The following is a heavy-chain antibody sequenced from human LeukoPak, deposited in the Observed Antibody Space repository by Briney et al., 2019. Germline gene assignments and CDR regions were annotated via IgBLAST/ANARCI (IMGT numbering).Heavy chain of an antibody. Sequence: SETLSLTCTVSGGSISSSSYYWSWIRQPAGKGLEWIGRIYTSGSTNYNPSLKSRVTMSVDTSKNQFSLKLSSVTAADTAVYYCAREGDTAISLFDYWGQGTLVTVSS. V-gene: IGHV4-61*02. CDR3: AREGDTAISLFDY. J-gene: IGHJ4*02. D-gene: IGHD5-18*01. CDR1: GGSISSSSYY. CDR2: IYTSGST.